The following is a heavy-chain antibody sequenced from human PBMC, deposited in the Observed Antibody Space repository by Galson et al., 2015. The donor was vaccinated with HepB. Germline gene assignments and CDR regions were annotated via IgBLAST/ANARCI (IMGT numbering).Heavy chain of an antibody. CDR1: GFTFSTYG. D-gene: IGHD3-9*01. J-gene: IGHJ4*02. CDR2: IDGSGGST. V-gene: IGHV3-23*01. CDR3: AKDGYPLLTGYSDY. Sequence: SLRLSCAASGFTFSTYGMYWVRQAPGKGLEWVSVIDGSGGSTSYADSVKGRFFMSRDNSKNTVYLQMNSLRAEDTAIYYCAKDGYPLLTGYSDYWGQGTLVTVSS.